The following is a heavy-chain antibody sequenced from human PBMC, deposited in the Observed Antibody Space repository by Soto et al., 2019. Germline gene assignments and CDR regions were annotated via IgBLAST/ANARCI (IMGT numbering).Heavy chain of an antibody. J-gene: IGHJ6*03. Sequence: ASVKVSCKASGYTFTSYDINWVRQATGQGLEWMGWMNPNSGNTGYAQKFQGRATMTRNTSISTAYMELSSLRSEDTAVYYCARAVEVRYYYYYMDVWGKGTTVTVSS. D-gene: IGHD1-1*01. CDR1: GYTFTSYD. CDR2: MNPNSGNT. V-gene: IGHV1-8*02. CDR3: ARAVEVRYYYYYMDV.